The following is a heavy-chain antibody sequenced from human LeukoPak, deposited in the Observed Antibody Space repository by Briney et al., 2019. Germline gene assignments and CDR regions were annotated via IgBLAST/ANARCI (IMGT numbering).Heavy chain of an antibody. V-gene: IGHV3-74*01. Sequence: PGWSLRLSCAASGFTFSNYLLHWLRQAPGKGLVWVSRINSDGSSTTSADSVKGRFTKSRDNAKNTLYLQMNSLRAEDTAVYYCAKGGATVIDYWGQGTLVTVSS. CDR3: AKGGATVIDY. CDR1: GFTFSNYL. J-gene: IGHJ4*02. CDR2: INSDGSST. D-gene: IGHD4-17*01.